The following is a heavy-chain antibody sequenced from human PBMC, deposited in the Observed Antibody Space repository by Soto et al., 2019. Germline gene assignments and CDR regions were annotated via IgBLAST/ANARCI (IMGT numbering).Heavy chain of an antibody. CDR3: ARSYYDSTGFAVDP. J-gene: IGHJ5*02. CDR2: MYFGGSF. Sequence: SETLSLTCNVSGASVSHGYWSWIRQPPGKGLEWIGFMYFGGSFNYNPSLTSRATISVETSKNQFSMKLTSVAASDTAVYYCARSYYDSTGFAVDPWGQGTLVTVSS. CDR1: GASVSHGY. D-gene: IGHD3-22*01. V-gene: IGHV4-59*02.